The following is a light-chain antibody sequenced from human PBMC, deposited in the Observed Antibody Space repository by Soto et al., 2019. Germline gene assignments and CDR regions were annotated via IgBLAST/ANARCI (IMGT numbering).Light chain of an antibody. V-gene: IGKV3-11*01. J-gene: IGKJ5*01. Sequence: DIVLTQSPATLSLSPGERAALSCRASQSVSRYLAWYQQKPGQAPRLLIYDASNRATGIPARFSGSGSGTDFTLTISSLEPEDFAVYYCQQRSNCSITFGQGTRLEIK. CDR3: QQRSNCSIT. CDR2: DAS. CDR1: QSVSRY.